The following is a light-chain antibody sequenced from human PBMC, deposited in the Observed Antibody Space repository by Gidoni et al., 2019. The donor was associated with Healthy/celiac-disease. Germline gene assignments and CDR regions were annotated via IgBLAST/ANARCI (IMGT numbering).Light chain of an antibody. J-gene: IGKJ4*01. V-gene: IGKV3-11*01. CDR1: QSVSSY. CDR2: DAS. CDR3: QQRSNWPLT. Sequence: ELVLTHSPSTLSLSPGERATLSCRASQSVSSYLAWYQQKPGQAPRRLIYDASNRATGIPARFSGSGSGTDFTLTISSLEPEDVAVYYCQQRSNWPLTCXGXTKVEIK.